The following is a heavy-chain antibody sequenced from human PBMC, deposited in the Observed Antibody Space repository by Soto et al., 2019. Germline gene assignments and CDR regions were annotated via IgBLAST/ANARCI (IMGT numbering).Heavy chain of an antibody. D-gene: IGHD4-17*01. V-gene: IGHV4-39*01. CDR3: ARQDMTTVTPNGMAV. CDR1: GGSISSSSYY. J-gene: IGHJ6*02. CDR2: IYYSGST. Sequence: QLQLQESGPGLVKPSETLSLTCTVSGGSISSSSYYWGWIRQPPGKGLEWIGSIYYSGSTFYNPSLKSRVNISVDTSKDQSARKPSSVTAADTAVDYCARQDMTTVTPNGMAVWGQGTTVTVSS.